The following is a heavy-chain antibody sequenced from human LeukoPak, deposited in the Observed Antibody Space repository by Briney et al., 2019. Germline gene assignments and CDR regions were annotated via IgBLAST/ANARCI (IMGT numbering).Heavy chain of an antibody. CDR2: IYHSGST. V-gene: IGHV4-30-2*01. J-gene: IGHJ3*02. CDR1: GGSISSGGYY. Sequence: SETLSLTCTVSGGSISSGGYYWSWIRQPPGKGLEWIGYIYHSGSTYYNPSLKSRVTISVDRSKNQFSLKLSSVTAADTAVYYCASRDYYDSSGSGALDIWGQGTMVTVSS. CDR3: ASRDYYDSSGSGALDI. D-gene: IGHD3-22*01.